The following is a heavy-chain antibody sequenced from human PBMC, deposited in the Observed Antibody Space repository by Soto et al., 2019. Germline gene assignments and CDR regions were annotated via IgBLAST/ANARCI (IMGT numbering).Heavy chain of an antibody. CDR3: ARARRAGYSSGPYYYYGMDV. Sequence: ASVKVSCKASGNTVPNYAIHWVRQAPGQRLEWMGWINPNSGGTNYAQKFQGWVTMTRDTSISTAYMELSRLRSDDTAVYYCARARRAGYSSGPYYYYGMDVWGQGTTVTVSS. CDR1: GNTVPNYA. J-gene: IGHJ6*02. CDR2: INPNSGGT. V-gene: IGHV1-2*04. D-gene: IGHD6-19*01.